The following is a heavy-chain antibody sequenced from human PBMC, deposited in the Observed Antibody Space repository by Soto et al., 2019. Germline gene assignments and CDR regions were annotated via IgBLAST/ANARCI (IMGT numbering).Heavy chain of an antibody. Sequence: GGSLRLSCAASGFTFSSYSMNWVRQAPGKGLEWVSSISSSSSYIYYADSVKGRFTISRDNAKNSLYLQMNSLRAEDTAVYYCARDNKPFYYYYYMDVWGKGTRSPSP. CDR2: ISSSSSYI. J-gene: IGHJ6*03. CDR3: ARDNKPFYYYYYMDV. V-gene: IGHV3-21*01. CDR1: GFTFSSYS.